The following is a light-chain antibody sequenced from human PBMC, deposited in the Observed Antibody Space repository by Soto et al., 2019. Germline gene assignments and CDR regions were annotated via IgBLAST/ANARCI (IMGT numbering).Light chain of an antibody. J-gene: IGKJ4*01. CDR1: QSVASN. CDR3: QQYNQWPLT. CDR2: SAS. V-gene: IGKV3-15*01. Sequence: DIVMTQSPATLSVSPGERVTLSCRASQSVASNLAWYQQKPGQAPRLLIFSASTRATGIPARFSGSGSGTEFTLAISSLQSEDFAVSYCQQYNQWPLTFGGGTKAETK.